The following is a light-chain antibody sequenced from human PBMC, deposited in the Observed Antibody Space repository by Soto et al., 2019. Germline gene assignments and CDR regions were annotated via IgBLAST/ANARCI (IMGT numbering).Light chain of an antibody. V-gene: IGKV1-6*02. CDR3: LQDYNYPRP. CDR1: QAIRHD. Sequence: IQMTQSPSSLSASVGDRVTIPCRASQAIRHDLGWYQQKPGKAPKVLINGASNLQSGVPSRFSGSGSGTEFTLTISSLQPEDVATYFCLQDYNYPRPFGQGTKVDIK. CDR2: GAS. J-gene: IGKJ1*01.